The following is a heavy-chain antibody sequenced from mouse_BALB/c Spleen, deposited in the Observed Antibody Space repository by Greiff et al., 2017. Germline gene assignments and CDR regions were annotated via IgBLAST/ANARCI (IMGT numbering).Heavy chain of an antibody. CDR1: GYAFSSSW. Sequence: VQLQQSGPELVKPGASVKISCKASGYAFSSSWMNWVKQRPGQGLEWIGRIYPGDGDTNYNGKFKGKATLTADKSSSTAYMQLSSLTSVDSAVYFCAREYGNYADYWGQGTTLTVSS. CDR2: IYPGDGDT. D-gene: IGHD2-10*02. CDR3: AREYGNYADY. J-gene: IGHJ2*01. V-gene: IGHV1-82*01.